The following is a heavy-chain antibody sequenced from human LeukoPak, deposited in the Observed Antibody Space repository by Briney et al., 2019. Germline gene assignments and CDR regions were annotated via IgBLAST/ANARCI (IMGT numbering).Heavy chain of an antibody. CDR3: ARRVEAIFGVVIPYFDY. Sequence: SETLSLTCTVSGGSISSSSYYWGWIRQPPGKGLEWIGSIYYSGSTYYNPSLKSRVTISIDTSKNQFSLKLSSVTAADTAVYYCARRVEAIFGVVIPYFDYWGQGTLVTVSS. J-gene: IGHJ4*02. CDR2: IYYSGST. V-gene: IGHV4-39*01. CDR1: GGSISSSSYY. D-gene: IGHD3-3*01.